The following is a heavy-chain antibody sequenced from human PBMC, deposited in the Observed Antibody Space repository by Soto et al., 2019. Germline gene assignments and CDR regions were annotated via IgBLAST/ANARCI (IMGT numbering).Heavy chain of an antibody. Sequence: QVQLVQSGAEVKKPGASVTVSCKASGCTFTSYYIHWVRQAPGQGLEWMGIINPSGGSTSYAQKFQGRVTMTRDRSTSTVYMEVSGLRSEDTAVYYCARDQEPSTLYYDYYYMDVWGKGTTVTVSS. CDR1: GCTFTSYY. V-gene: IGHV1-46*03. J-gene: IGHJ6*03. CDR2: INPSGGST. CDR3: ARDQEPSTLYYDYYYMDV.